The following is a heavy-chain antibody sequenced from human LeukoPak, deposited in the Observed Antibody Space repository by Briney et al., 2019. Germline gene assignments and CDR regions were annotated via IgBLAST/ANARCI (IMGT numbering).Heavy chain of an antibody. Sequence: PGGSLRLSCAASGFTFSSYSMNWVRQAPGKGLEWVSSISSSGSYIYYADSVKGRFTISRDNAKNSLYLQMNSLRAEDTAVYYCARGAHDVWGSYRPYYFDYWGQGTLVTVSS. D-gene: IGHD3-16*02. CDR1: GFTFSSYS. CDR3: ARGAHDVWGSYRPYYFDY. J-gene: IGHJ4*02. V-gene: IGHV3-21*01. CDR2: ISSSGSYI.